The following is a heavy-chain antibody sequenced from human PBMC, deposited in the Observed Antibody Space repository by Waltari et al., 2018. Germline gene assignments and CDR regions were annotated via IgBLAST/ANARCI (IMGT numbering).Heavy chain of an antibody. CDR1: GGTFSSYA. V-gene: IGHV1-69*12. CDR3: ATFSRVTTRVEY. J-gene: IGHJ4*02. CDR2: IIPIVVTA. D-gene: IGHD4-4*01. Sequence: QVQLVQSGAEVKKPGSSVKVSCKASGGTFSSYAISWVRQAPGQGLEWMGGIIPIVVTANYAQKCQGRVTITADESTSTAYMELSSLRSEDTAVYYCATFSRVTTRVEYWGQGTLVTVSS.